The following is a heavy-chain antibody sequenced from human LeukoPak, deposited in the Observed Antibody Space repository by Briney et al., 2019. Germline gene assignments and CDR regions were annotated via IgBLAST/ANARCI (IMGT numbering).Heavy chain of an antibody. CDR3: AKDATYCSGGSCYYYYYYYMDV. J-gene: IGHJ6*03. Sequence: PGWSLRLSCAASGFTFDEYALHWVRQAPGKGLEWVSLISWDGGSTYYADSVKGRFTISRDNSKNSLYLQMNSLRAEDTALYYCAKDATYCSGGSCYYYYYYYMDVWGKGTTVTVSS. CDR2: ISWDGGST. D-gene: IGHD2-15*01. CDR1: GFTFDEYA. V-gene: IGHV3-43D*03.